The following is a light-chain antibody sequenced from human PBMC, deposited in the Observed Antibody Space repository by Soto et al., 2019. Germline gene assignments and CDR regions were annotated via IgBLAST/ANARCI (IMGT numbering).Light chain of an antibody. CDR1: SSDVGGYNF. Sequence: ALTQPRSVSGSPGQSVTISCTGTSSDVGGYNFVSWYQQHPGKAPKLMIYDVSKRPSGVPDRFSGSKSANTASLTISGLQAEDEADYYCCSYAGSYTWVFGTGTKLTVL. CDR2: DVS. CDR3: CSYAGSYTWV. V-gene: IGLV2-11*01. J-gene: IGLJ1*01.